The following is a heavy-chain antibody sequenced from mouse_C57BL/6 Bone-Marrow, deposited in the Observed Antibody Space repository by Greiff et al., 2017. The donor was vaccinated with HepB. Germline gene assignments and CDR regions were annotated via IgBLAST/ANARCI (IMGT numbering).Heavy chain of an antibody. J-gene: IGHJ1*03. CDR2: ISSGGDYI. V-gene: IGHV5-9-1*02. CDR3: TRDRPYYYGSSWYFEV. CDR1: GFAFSSYA. Sequence: EVMLVESGEGLVKPGGSLKLSCAASGFAFSSYAMSWVRQTPEKRLEWVAYISSGGDYIYYADTVKGRFTISRDNARNTLYLQMSSLKSEDTAMYYCTRDRPYYYGSSWYFEVWGTGTTVTVSS. D-gene: IGHD1-1*01.